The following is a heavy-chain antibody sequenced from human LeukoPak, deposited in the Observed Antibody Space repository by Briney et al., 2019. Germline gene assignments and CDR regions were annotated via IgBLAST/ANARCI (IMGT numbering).Heavy chain of an antibody. CDR3: ARIRVGGGKPLVADY. CDR1: GGSISSYY. V-gene: IGHV4-59*01. Sequence: SETLSLTCTVSGGSISSYYWSWIRQPPGKGLEWIGYIYYSGSTNYNPSLKSRVTISVDTSKNQFSLKLSSVTAADTAVYYCARIRVGGGKPLVADYWGQGTLVTVSS. J-gene: IGHJ4*02. D-gene: IGHD2-15*01. CDR2: IYYSGST.